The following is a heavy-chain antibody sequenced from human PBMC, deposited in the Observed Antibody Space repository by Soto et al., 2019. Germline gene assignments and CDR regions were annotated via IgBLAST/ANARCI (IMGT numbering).Heavy chain of an antibody. CDR2: INHSGST. CDR3: ARDCAGAASYYDFWSGNSRTTYYYYMDV. CDR1: GASFSGYY. Sequence: LSLTCAVYGASFSGYYWSWIRHPPGKGLEWIGEINHSGSTNYNPSLKSRVTISVDTSKNQFSLKLSSVTSADTAVYNCARDCAGAASYYDFWSGNSRTTYYYYMDVWGKGTTVTVSS. J-gene: IGHJ6*03. V-gene: IGHV4-34*01. D-gene: IGHD3-3*01.